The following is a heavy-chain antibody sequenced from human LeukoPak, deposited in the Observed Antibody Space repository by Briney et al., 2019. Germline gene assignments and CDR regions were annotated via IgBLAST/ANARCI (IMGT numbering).Heavy chain of an antibody. CDR3: ARGSYGDYSFDY. D-gene: IGHD4-17*01. CDR1: GFTFSSYA. Sequence: GRSLRLSCAASGFTFSSYAMHWVRQAPGKGLEWVAVISYDGSNKYYADSVKGRFTISRDNSKNTLYLQMNSLRAEDTAVYYCARGSYGDYSFDYWGQGTLVTVSS. J-gene: IGHJ4*02. CDR2: ISYDGSNK. V-gene: IGHV3-30-3*01.